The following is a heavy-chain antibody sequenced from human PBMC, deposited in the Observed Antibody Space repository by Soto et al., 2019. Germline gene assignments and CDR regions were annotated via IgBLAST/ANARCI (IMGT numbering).Heavy chain of an antibody. V-gene: IGHV3-21*01. CDR1: GFTFSSYS. CDR2: ISSSSSYI. D-gene: IGHD5-18*01. CDR3: ARYPNSSYYYYMDF. J-gene: IGHJ6*03. Sequence: GGSLRLSCAASGFTFSSYSMNWVRQAPGKGLEWVSSISSSSSYIYYADSVKGRFTISRDNAKNSLYLQMNSLRAEDTAVYYCARYPNSSYYYYMDFCGQRTTLPVS.